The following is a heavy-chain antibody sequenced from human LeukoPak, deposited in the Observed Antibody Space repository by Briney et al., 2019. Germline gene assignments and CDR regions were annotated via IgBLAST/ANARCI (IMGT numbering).Heavy chain of an antibody. CDR1: GYTFTSYG. J-gene: IGHJ6*03. Sequence: ASVPVSCQASGYTFTSYGISWVRQAPGQGLEWMGWISAYNGNTHYPQKLQGRVTMTTDTSTSTAYMQLRSLRSDDTAVYYCARVVTIFGVVIAKNYYYMDVWGKGTTVTVSS. D-gene: IGHD3-3*01. CDR2: ISAYNGNT. V-gene: IGHV1-18*01. CDR3: ARVVTIFGVVIAKNYYYMDV.